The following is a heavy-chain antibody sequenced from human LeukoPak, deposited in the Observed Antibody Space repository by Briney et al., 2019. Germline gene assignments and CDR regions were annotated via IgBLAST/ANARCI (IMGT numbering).Heavy chain of an antibody. Sequence: GASVKVSCKASGYTFTGYYMHWVRQATGQGLEWMGWMNPNSGNTGYAQKFQGRVTITRNTSISTAYMELSSLRSEDTAVYYCARGGVIIAAHDNWFDPWGQGTLVTVSS. CDR1: GYTFTGYY. CDR2: MNPNSGNT. CDR3: ARGGVIIAAHDNWFDP. J-gene: IGHJ5*02. V-gene: IGHV1-8*03. D-gene: IGHD6-6*01.